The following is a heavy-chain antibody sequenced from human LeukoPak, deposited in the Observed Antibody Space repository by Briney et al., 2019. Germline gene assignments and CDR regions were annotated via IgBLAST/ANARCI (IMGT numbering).Heavy chain of an antibody. Sequence: ASVKVPCKASGYTFTGYYMHWVRQAPGQGLEWMGWINPNSGGTNYAQKFQGRVTITTDESTSTAYMELSSLRSEDTAVYYCARASSSSIYNYYYYMDVWGKGTTVTVSS. J-gene: IGHJ6*03. CDR3: ARASSSSIYNYYYYMDV. CDR2: INPNSGGT. D-gene: IGHD6-6*01. CDR1: GYTFTGYY. V-gene: IGHV1-2*02.